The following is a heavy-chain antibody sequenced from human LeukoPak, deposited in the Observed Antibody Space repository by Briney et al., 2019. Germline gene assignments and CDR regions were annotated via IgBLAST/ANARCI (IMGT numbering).Heavy chain of an antibody. CDR2: IGAYNGNT. Sequence: ASVKVSCKASGYTFTSYGISWVRQAPGQGLEWMGWIGAYNGNTNYAQKLQGRVTMTTDTSTSTAYMELRSLRAEDTAVYYCARGVPTGYYTSCYDYWGQGTLVTVSS. D-gene: IGHD3/OR15-3a*01. V-gene: IGHV1-18*04. CDR3: ARGVPTGYYTSCYDY. J-gene: IGHJ4*02. CDR1: GYTFTSYG.